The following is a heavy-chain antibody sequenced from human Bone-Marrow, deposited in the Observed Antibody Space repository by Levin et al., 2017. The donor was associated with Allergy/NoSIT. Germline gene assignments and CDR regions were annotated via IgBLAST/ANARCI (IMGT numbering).Heavy chain of an antibody. CDR1: GFTFSTYA. V-gene: IGHV3-30*04. Sequence: PGGSLRLSCAASGFTFSTYAMHWVRQAPDKGLDWVAFISNDGTNNNYADSVKGRFTIPRDNSNNTPYLQMNSLRSEDTAVYFCPRGHGGNCWRDYNAGTENEYFQHWGQGTLVTVSS. CDR3: PRGHGGNCWRDYNAGTENEYFQH. J-gene: IGHJ1*01. D-gene: IGHD3-3*01. CDR2: ISNDGTNN.